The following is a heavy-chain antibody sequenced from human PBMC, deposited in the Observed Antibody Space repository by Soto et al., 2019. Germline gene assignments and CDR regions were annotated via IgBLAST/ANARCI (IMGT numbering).Heavy chain of an antibody. Sequence: PGGSLRLSCAASGFTFSSYAMSWVRQSPGKGLEWVSAISGSGGSTYYADSVKGRFTISRDNSKNTLYLQMSSLRAEDSAVYYCARGPTDSYPGSRIFDFWGRGTLVTVSS. V-gene: IGHV3-23*01. CDR3: ARGPTDSYPGSRIFDF. CDR2: ISGSGGST. D-gene: IGHD3-10*01. J-gene: IGHJ4*02. CDR1: GFTFSSYA.